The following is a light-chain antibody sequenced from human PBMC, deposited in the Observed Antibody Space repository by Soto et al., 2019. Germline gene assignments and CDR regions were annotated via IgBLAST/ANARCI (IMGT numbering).Light chain of an antibody. V-gene: IGLV1-40*01. CDR3: QTSDIGLFGLS. Sequence: QSVLTQPPSVSGAPGQRVTIACTGNNSNIGTGFDVHWYRHFPGAAPKLLLSGTSHRPSGVPDRFSGSKSGTSASLDITGLQADDEADYSCQTSDIGLFGLSFGTGTKLTVL. CDR2: GTS. CDR1: NSNIGTGFD. J-gene: IGLJ1*01.